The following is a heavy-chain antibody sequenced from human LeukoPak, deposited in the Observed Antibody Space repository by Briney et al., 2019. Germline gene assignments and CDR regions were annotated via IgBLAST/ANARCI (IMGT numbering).Heavy chain of an antibody. V-gene: IGHV4-39*01. CDR1: GDSISSSTYY. D-gene: IGHD6-6*01. CDR3: ARHAYSSSGRADY. CDR2: IYYSGTT. Sequence: PSETLSLTCTVSGDSISSSTYYWGWIRQPPGKGLEWIGSIYYSGTTYYNPSLKSRFTISVATSKNQFSLKLSSVTAADTAVYYCARHAYSSSGRADYWGQGTLVTVSS. J-gene: IGHJ4*02.